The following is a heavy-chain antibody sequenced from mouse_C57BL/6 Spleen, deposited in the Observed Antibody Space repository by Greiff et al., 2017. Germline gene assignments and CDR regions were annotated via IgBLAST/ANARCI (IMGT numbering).Heavy chain of an antibody. CDR2: IWSGGST. J-gene: IGHJ4*01. V-gene: IGHV2-2*01. CDR3: ARVYDYDGGYAMDY. Sequence: QVQLKQSGPGLVQPSQSLSITCTVSGFSLTSYGVHWVRQSPGKGLEWLGVIWSGGSTDYNAAFISRLSISKDNSKSQVFFKMNSLQADDTAIYYCARVYDYDGGYAMDYWGQGTSVTVSS. CDR1: GFSLTSYG. D-gene: IGHD2-4*01.